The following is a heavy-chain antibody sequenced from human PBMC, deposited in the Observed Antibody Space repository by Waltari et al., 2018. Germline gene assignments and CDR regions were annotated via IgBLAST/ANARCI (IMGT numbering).Heavy chain of an antibody. V-gene: IGHV4-31*03. Sequence: QVQLQESGPGLVKPSQTLSLTCTVSGGSISSGGYYWSCIRQHPGKGLEWIGYIYYSGSTYYNPSLKSRVTISVDTSKNQFSLKLSSVTAADTAVYYCARGIDFWSGYSGPDAFDIWGQGTMVTVSS. D-gene: IGHD3-3*01. CDR2: IYYSGST. CDR1: GGSISSGGYY. J-gene: IGHJ3*02. CDR3: ARGIDFWSGYSGPDAFDI.